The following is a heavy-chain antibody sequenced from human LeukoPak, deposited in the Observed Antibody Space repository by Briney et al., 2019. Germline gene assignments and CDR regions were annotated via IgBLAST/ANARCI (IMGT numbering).Heavy chain of an antibody. CDR1: GFTFTDYW. CDR2: INGDLTNT. Sequence: GGSLRLSCAASGFTFTDYWMHWVRQVAGKGLVWVSRINGDLTNTTYADSVKGRFTISRDDAKNLLYLDMNSLRAEDTAVYYCARGHTAVTRHFDFWGQGTLVTVSS. J-gene: IGHJ4*02. V-gene: IGHV3-74*03. D-gene: IGHD4-17*01. CDR3: ARGHTAVTRHFDF.